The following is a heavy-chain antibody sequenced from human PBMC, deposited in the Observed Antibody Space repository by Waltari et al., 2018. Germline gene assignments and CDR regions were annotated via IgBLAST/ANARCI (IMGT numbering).Heavy chain of an antibody. D-gene: IGHD5-12*01. CDR3: ARSRGGYSGYDGGVFDY. Sequence: QVQLVQSGAEVKKPGSSVKVSCKASGGTFSSYAISWVRQAPGQGLEWMGGIIPILGIANYAQKFQGRVTITADKSTSTAYMELSSLRSEDTAVYYCARSRGGYSGYDGGVFDYWGQGTLVTVSS. J-gene: IGHJ4*02. V-gene: IGHV1-69*10. CDR2: IIPILGIA. CDR1: GGTFSSYA.